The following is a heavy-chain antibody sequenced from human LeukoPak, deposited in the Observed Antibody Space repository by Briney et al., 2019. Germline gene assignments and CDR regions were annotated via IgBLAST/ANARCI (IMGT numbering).Heavy chain of an antibody. Sequence: GGSLRLSCAASGFTFSTYAMSWVRQAPGKGLEWVSVISVTGGTTYYADSVKGRFTISRDNSKNTLYLQMNSLRAEDTAVYYCAKLGRSVFYYGSDWRQGTLVSVSS. V-gene: IGHV3-23*01. CDR1: GFTFSTYA. CDR3: AKLGRSVFYYGSD. CDR2: ISVTGGTT. D-gene: IGHD3-10*01. J-gene: IGHJ4*02.